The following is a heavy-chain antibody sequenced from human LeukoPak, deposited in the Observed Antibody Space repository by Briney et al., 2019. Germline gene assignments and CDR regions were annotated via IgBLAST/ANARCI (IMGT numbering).Heavy chain of an antibody. D-gene: IGHD6-13*01. V-gene: IGHV4-39*01. CDR3: ARHVRSSSITSNFDY. CDR2: MYYSGNT. CDR1: GGSIRSSSYY. J-gene: IGHJ4*02. Sequence: SETLSLTCSVSGGSIRSSSYYWGWIRQPPGKGLEWIGSMYYSGNTYHNTSLKSRVTIYVDTSKNQFPLKLSSVNAADTAIYYCARHVRSSSITSNFDYWGQGALVTVSS.